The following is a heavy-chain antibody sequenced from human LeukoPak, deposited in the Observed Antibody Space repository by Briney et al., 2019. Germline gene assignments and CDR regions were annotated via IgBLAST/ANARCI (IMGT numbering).Heavy chain of an antibody. Sequence: PSETLSLTCTVSGGSISSGSYYWSWIRQPAGKGLEWIGRIYTSGSTNYNPSLKSRVTISVDTSKNQFSLKLSSVTAADTAVYYCARDLVRGGYDNFDYWGQGTLVTVSS. D-gene: IGHD5-12*01. CDR2: IYTSGST. CDR1: GGSISSGSYY. V-gene: IGHV4-61*02. CDR3: ARDLVRGGYDNFDY. J-gene: IGHJ4*01.